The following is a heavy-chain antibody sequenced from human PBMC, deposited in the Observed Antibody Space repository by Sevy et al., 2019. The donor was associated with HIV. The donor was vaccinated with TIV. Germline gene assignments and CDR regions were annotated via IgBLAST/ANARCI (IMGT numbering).Heavy chain of an antibody. J-gene: IGHJ3*02. CDR1: GFTFSSYS. V-gene: IGHV3-21*01. CDR2: ISSSSSYI. D-gene: IGHD1-1*01. CDR3: ARGDPGTTWYAFDI. Sequence: GESLKISCAASGFTFSSYSMNWVRQAPGKGLEWVSSISSSSSYIYYADSVKGRFTISRDNAKNSLYLQMNSLRAEDTAVYYCARGDPGTTWYAFDIWGQGTMVTVSS.